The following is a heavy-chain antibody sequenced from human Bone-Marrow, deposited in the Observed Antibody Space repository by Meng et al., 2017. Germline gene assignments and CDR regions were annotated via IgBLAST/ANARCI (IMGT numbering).Heavy chain of an antibody. D-gene: IGHD3-10*01. Sequence: QVPLQESGPGLVKPSQTLSLTCTGSGGSISSGGYYWSWIRQHPGKGLEWIGYIYYSGSTYYNPSLKSLVTISVDTSKNQFSLKLSSVTAADTAVYYCARANVNYGVVDPWGQGTLVTVSS. V-gene: IGHV4-31*01. CDR3: ARANVNYGVVDP. J-gene: IGHJ5*02. CDR2: IYYSGST. CDR1: GGSISSGGYY.